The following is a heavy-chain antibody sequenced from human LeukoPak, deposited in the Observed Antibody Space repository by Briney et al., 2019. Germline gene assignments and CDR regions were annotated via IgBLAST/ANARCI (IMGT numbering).Heavy chain of an antibody. V-gene: IGHV3-23*01. CDR3: GKDPNGDYVGAFDM. Sequence: PGGSLRLSCAASGFTLRSYAMSWVRQAPGKGPQWVSGISASGGRTYYADSVKGRFTISRDTSRNTLYLQMDSLRADDTAVYYCGKDPNGDYVGAFDMWGQGTTVIVSS. D-gene: IGHD4-17*01. J-gene: IGHJ3*02. CDR2: ISASGGRT. CDR1: GFTLRSYA.